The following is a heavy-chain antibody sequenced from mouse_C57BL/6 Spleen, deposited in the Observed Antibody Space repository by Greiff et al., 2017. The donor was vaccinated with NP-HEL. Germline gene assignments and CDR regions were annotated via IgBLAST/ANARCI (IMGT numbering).Heavy chain of an antibody. D-gene: IGHD2-3*01. CDR2: INPSNGGT. CDR3: ASGGGYYPWFAY. J-gene: IGHJ3*01. V-gene: IGHV1-53*01. CDR1: GYTFTSYW. Sequence: QVQLQQPGTELMKPGASVKLSCKASGYTFTSYWMHWVKQRPGQGLEWIGNINPSNGGTNYNEKFKSKATLTVDKSSSTAYMQLSSLTSEDSAVYYCASGGGYYPWFAYWGQGTLVTVSA.